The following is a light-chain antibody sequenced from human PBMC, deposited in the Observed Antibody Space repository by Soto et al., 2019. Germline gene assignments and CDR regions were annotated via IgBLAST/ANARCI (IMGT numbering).Light chain of an antibody. CDR1: PFLSSY. CDR2: GTC. Sequence: PATPSLYTKERDSLSCMASPFLSSYLAWYQQIPGQPPRLLIHGTCSRATGIQDRFSGSGSGTDFTLTINMLEAEDFTVYYCQHLGSLLRTFGQGTNVDIK. CDR3: QHLGSLLRT. V-gene: IGKV3-20*01. J-gene: IGKJ1*01.